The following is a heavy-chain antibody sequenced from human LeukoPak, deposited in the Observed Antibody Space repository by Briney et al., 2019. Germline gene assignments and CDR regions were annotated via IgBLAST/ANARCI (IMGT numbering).Heavy chain of an antibody. CDR2: INPSGGNT. CDR3: ARDRGHYYDSSGYSDY. D-gene: IGHD3-22*01. Sequence: ASVKVSCKASGYTFTSYYMHWVRQAPGQGLEWMGIINPSGGNTNYAQKLQGRVTMTTDTSTSTAYMELRSLRSDDTAVYYCARDRGHYYDSSGYSDYWGQGTLVTVSS. CDR1: GYTFTSYY. V-gene: IGHV1-46*01. J-gene: IGHJ4*02.